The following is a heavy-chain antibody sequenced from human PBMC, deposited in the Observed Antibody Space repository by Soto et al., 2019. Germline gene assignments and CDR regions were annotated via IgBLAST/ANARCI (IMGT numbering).Heavy chain of an antibody. CDR2: IKEDGSEK. J-gene: IGHJ4*02. Sequence: EVQLVESGGGLVQPGGSLRLSCAVSGFTFNRHWMSWVRQTPGKGLEWVASIKEDGSEKSYVDSVKGRFTISRDNAKNSRFLPMHSLRVESTAVYYCVREGWTAPDYWGQGTLVTVSS. CDR1: GFTFNRHW. CDR3: VREGWTAPDY. D-gene: IGHD6-19*01. V-gene: IGHV3-7*01.